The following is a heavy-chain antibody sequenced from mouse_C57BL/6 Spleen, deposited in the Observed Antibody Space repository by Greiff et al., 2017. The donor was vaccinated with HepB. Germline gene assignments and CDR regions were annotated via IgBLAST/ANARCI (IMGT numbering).Heavy chain of an antibody. V-gene: IGHV2-2*01. CDR1: GFSLTSYG. J-gene: IGHJ4*01. CDR2: IWSGGST. Sequence: VKLVESGPGLVQPSQCLSITCTVSGFSLTSYGVHWVRQSPGKGLEWLGVIWSGGSTDYNAAFISRQSISKDNSKSQVFFKMNSLQADDTAIYYCAGYLLLRYLYAMDYWGQGTSVTVSS. D-gene: IGHD1-1*01. CDR3: AGYLLLRYLYAMDY.